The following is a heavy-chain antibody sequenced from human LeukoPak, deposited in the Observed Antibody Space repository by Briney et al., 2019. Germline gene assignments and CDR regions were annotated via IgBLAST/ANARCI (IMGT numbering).Heavy chain of an antibody. CDR2: INHIGST. CDR1: GGSFSGYY. D-gene: IGHD3-22*01. Sequence: SETLSLTCAVYGGSFSGYYWSWIRQPPGKGLEWTGEINHIGSTNYNPSLKSQVTISVDTSKNQFSLKLSSVTAADTAVYYCARGPSAITMIVASMTGFDYWGQGTLVTVSS. J-gene: IGHJ4*02. CDR3: ARGPSAITMIVASMTGFDY. V-gene: IGHV4-34*01.